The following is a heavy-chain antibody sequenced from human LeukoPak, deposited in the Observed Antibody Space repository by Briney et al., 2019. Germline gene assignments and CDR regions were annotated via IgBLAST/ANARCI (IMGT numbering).Heavy chain of an antibody. J-gene: IGHJ1*01. CDR3: AKGSSIDERYFQH. V-gene: IGHV3-21*01. CDR1: GFALSSFD. Sequence: GGSLTLSCAVSGFALSSFDMKWVRQAPGEGVEWGSSISTSSRYIYYRDSVKGRFTISRDDAKNSLYLQMNSLRVEDTAVYYWAKGSSIDERYFQHWGQGTLVIVSS. CDR2: ISTSSRYI. D-gene: IGHD6-6*01.